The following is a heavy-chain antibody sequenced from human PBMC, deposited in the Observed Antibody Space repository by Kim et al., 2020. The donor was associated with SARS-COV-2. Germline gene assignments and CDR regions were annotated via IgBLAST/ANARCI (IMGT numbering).Heavy chain of an antibody. J-gene: IGHJ4*02. CDR2: ISYDGSNK. Sequence: GGSLRLSCAASGFTFSSYAMHWVRQAPGKGLEWVAVISYDGSNKYYADSVKGRFTISRDNSKNTLYLQMNSLRAEDTAGYYCARAGGGSYYAYVDYWGQG. D-gene: IGHD1-26*01. CDR3: ARAGGGSYYAYVDY. V-gene: IGHV3-30-3*01. CDR1: GFTFSSYA.